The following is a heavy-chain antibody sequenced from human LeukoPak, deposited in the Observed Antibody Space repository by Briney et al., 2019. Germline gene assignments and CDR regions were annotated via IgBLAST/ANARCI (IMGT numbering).Heavy chain of an antibody. CDR3: ARHEGARGSSGYYYDPPEYFQH. CDR1: GASISSDPYS. CDR2: IYYSGST. J-gene: IGHJ1*01. V-gene: IGHV4-30-4*07. Sequence: PSQTLSLTCAVSGASISSDPYSWSWIRQPPGKGLEWIGYIYYSGSTNYNPSLKSRVTISVDTSKNQFSLKLSSVTAADTAVYYCARHEGARGSSGYYYDPPEYFQHWGQGTLVTVSS. D-gene: IGHD3-22*01.